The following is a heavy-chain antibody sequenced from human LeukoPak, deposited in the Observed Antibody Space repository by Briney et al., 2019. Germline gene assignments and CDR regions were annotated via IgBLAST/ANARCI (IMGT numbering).Heavy chain of an antibody. Sequence: GGSLRLPCAAFGCSFSGSAMHWVRQASGKGLEWVGQIRSKANSYATVYAASVKGRFTISTDDSKNTAYLQMNSLKTEDTAVYYCTTDPPYDGSDYPGDYWGQGTLVTVSS. CDR2: IRSKANSYAT. CDR1: GCSFSGSA. J-gene: IGHJ4*02. CDR3: TTDPPYDGSDYPGDY. V-gene: IGHV3-73*01. D-gene: IGHD3-22*01.